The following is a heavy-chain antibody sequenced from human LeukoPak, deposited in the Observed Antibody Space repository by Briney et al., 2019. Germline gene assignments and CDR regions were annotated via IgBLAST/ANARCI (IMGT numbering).Heavy chain of an antibody. CDR2: ISYDGSNK. CDR1: GFTFSSYA. CDR3: ARHGGYDSGWPRLFDY. D-gene: IGHD3-22*01. V-gene: IGHV3-30-3*01. J-gene: IGHJ4*02. Sequence: GGSLRLSCAASGFTFSSYAMHWVRQAPGKGLEWVAVISYDGSNKYYADSVKGRFTISRDNSKNTLYLQMNSLRAEDTAVYYCARHGGYDSGWPRLFDYWGQGTLVTVSS.